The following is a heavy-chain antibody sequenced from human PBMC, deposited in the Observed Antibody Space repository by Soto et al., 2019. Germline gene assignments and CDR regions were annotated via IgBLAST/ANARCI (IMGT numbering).Heavy chain of an antibody. J-gene: IGHJ6*02. D-gene: IGHD2-21*02. CDR2: ISGSGGST. CDR1: GFTFSSYA. V-gene: IGHV3-23*01. Sequence: GGSLRLSCAASGFTFSSYAMSWVRQAPGKGLEWVSAISGSGGSTYYADSVKGRFTISRDNSKNTLYLQMNSLRAEDTAVYYCAKDMAPYCGGDCYADYYYGMDVWGQGTTVTVSS. CDR3: AKDMAPYCGGDCYADYYYGMDV.